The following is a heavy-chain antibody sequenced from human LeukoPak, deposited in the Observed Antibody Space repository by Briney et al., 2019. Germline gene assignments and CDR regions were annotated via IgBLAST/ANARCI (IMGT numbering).Heavy chain of an antibody. CDR2: ISGSGGST. V-gene: IGHV3-23*01. D-gene: IGHD3-10*01. CDR1: GFTFSSYA. Sequence: GGSLRLSCAASGFTFSSYAMSWVRQAPGKGLEWVSAISGSGGSTYYADSVKGRFTISRDNSKNTLYLQMNSLRAEDTAVYYCARTGYGSGHYYYYGMDVWGQGTTVTVSS. J-gene: IGHJ6*02. CDR3: ARTGYGSGHYYYYGMDV.